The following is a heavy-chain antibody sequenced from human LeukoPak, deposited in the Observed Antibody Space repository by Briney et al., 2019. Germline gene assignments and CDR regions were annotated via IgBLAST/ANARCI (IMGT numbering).Heavy chain of an antibody. CDR3: AKGGSITVMVVTPDAFDM. D-gene: IGHD3-22*01. CDR1: GFTFSTYA. J-gene: IGHJ3*02. Sequence: GGSLRLSCAASGFTFSTYAMNSVRQPPGNGLEWDSFIIGSGDSTYYAYSMNGPFTISRDNSKNRVCLQMNRLRGDDTAVYYCAKGGSITVMVVTPDAFDMWGQGTMVTVSS. V-gene: IGHV3-23*01. CDR2: IIGSGDST.